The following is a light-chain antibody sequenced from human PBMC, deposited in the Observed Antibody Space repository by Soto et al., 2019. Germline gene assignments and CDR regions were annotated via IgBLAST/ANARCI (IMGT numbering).Light chain of an antibody. J-gene: IGKJ4*01. CDR1: QDITNY. Sequence: DIQMTQSPSSLSASVGDRVTITCQASQDITNYLSWYQQKPGKAPKLLIYDASNSETGVPSRFSGSGSGTDFAFTISSLQPEDIATYYCQQYDNLPLTFGGGTKVEIK. CDR3: QQYDNLPLT. CDR2: DAS. V-gene: IGKV1-33*01.